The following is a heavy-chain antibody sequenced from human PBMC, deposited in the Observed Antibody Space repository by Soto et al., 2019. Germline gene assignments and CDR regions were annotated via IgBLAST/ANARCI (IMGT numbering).Heavy chain of an antibody. V-gene: IGHV3-23*01. D-gene: IGHD3-10*01. CDR2: ISGSGSSR. Sequence: EVQLLESGGDLVQPGGSLRLSCAASGFTFSTYAMSWVRQAPGKGLEWVSAISGSGSSRYYADSAKGRFTISRDNSKNTLFLQLNGLRAEDTAVYYCAKDLLRLGESLERYFDYWGQGTLVTVSS. CDR1: GFTFSTYA. J-gene: IGHJ4*02. CDR3: AKDLLRLGESLERYFDY.